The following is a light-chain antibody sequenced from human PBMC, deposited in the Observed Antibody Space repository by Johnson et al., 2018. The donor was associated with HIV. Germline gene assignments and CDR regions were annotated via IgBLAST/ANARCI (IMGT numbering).Light chain of an antibody. V-gene: IGLV1-51*02. CDR3: GTWDSNRSVYV. Sequence: HSVLTQPPSVSAAPGQKVTISCSGSSSNIGNNYVSWYQQLPGTAPKLLIYENNKRASGIPDRFSGSKSGTSATLGITGLQTGDEADYYCGTWDSNRSVYVFGTGTKVSVL. J-gene: IGLJ1*01. CDR2: ENN. CDR1: SSNIGNNY.